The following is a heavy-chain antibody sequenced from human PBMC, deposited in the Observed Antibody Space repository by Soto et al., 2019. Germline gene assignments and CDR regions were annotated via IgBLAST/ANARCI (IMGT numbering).Heavy chain of an antibody. CDR2: VGTANDNT. V-gene: IGHV1-18*01. CDR3: ARELNTDSSAYYAFAY. CDR1: GYTFTAYG. D-gene: IGHD3-22*01. J-gene: IGHJ4*02. Sequence: QVQMVQSGPEVKTPGASVKVSCKTSGYTFTAYGLAWLRQAPGQRPERMGWVGTANDNTNYAEKFQGRVTMTTDTSTATTYMELRSLRSDDTAVYYCARELNTDSSAYYAFAYWGQGTLVTVSS.